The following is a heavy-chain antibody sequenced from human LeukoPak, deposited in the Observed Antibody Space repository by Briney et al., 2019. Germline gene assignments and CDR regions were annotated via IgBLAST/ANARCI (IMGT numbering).Heavy chain of an antibody. CDR2: IWYDGSNK. J-gene: IGHJ4*02. V-gene: IGHV3-33*01. CDR1: GFTFSSYG. D-gene: IGHD6-6*01. CDR3: ARARNHLEYSSSEDFDY. Sequence: GGSLRLSCAASGFTFSSYGMHWFRQAPGKGLEWVAVIWYDGSNKYYADSVKGRFTISRDNSKNTLYLQMNSLRAEDTAVYYCARARNHLEYSSSEDFDYWGQGTLVTVSS.